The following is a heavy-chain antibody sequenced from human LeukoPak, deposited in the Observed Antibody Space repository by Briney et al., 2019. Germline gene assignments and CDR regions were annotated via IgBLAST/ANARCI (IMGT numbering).Heavy chain of an antibody. CDR2: ISYDASNK. CDR3: ASGGYCSSTSCYAGAPIDY. J-gene: IGHJ4*02. Sequence: GGSLRLSCAASGFTFSNYAMHWVRQAPGKGLEWVAVISYDASNKYYADSVKGRFTISRDNSKNTLYLQMNSLRAEDTAVYYCASGGYCSSTSCYAGAPIDYWGQGTLVTVSS. CDR1: GFTFSNYA. V-gene: IGHV3-30-3*01. D-gene: IGHD2-2*01.